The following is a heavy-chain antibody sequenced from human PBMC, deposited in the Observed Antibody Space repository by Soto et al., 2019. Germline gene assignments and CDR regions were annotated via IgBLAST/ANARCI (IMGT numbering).Heavy chain of an antibody. Sequence: EVQLLESGGGLVQPGGSLRLSCAASGFTFSNYAMNWVRQAPGKGLGWVSVIRGSGSSTYYADSVKGRFSISRDHSKLTLYLQMSSLRADDTAVYYCARRSPSWAFDIWGQGTMVTVSS. D-gene: IGHD2-15*01. CDR1: GFTFSNYA. J-gene: IGHJ3*02. V-gene: IGHV3-23*01. CDR3: ARRSPSWAFDI. CDR2: IRGSGSST.